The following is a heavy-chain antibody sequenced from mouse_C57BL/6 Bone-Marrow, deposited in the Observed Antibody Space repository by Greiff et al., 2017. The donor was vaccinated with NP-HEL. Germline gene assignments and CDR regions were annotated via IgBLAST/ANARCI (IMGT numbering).Heavy chain of an antibody. V-gene: IGHV1-4*01. CDR3: ARAYYSYWYFDV. D-gene: IGHD2-12*01. CDR2: INPSSGYT. J-gene: IGHJ1*03. CDR1: GYTFTSYT. Sequence: QVQLKQSGAELARPGASVKMSCKASGYTFTSYTMHWVKQRPGQGLEWIGYINPSSGYTKYNQKFKDKATLTADKSSSTAYMQLSSLTSEDSAVYYCARAYYSYWYFDVWGTGTTVTVSS.